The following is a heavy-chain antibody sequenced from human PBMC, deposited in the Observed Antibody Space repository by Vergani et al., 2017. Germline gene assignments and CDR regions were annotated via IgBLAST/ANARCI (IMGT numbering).Heavy chain of an antibody. Sequence: QVQLVESGGNVVQSGTSLRLSCAASGFSFGSYGMHWVRQSPGKGLEWVAVISNDGGNKYYADSVKGRFTIYKDNTVDMLSLQMNSLRPDDTAVYYCARSIGYCAGATRRGYYFEHWGQGTRVNGSS. J-gene: IGHJ5*02. V-gene: IGHV3-30*03. D-gene: IGHD2-15*01. CDR3: ARSIGYCAGATRRGYYFEH. CDR1: GFSFGSYG. CDR2: ISNDGGNK.